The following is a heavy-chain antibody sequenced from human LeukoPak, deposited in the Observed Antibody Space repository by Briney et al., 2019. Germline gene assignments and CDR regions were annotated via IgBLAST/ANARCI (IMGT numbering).Heavy chain of an antibody. V-gene: IGHV4-39*07. D-gene: IGHD3-10*01. CDR1: GGSISSSTYS. CDR2: IYYSGST. J-gene: IGHJ5*02. Sequence: SETLSLTCTVSGGSISSSTYSWGWIRQPPGKGLEWIGSIYYSGSTNYNPSLKSRVIISVDTSKSQFSLKLRSVTAADTAVCYCGRDLRPSWFGTFDPWGQGILVTVSS. CDR3: GRDLRPSWFGTFDP.